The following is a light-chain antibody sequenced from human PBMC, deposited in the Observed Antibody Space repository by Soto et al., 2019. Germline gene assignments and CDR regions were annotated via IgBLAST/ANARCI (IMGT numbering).Light chain of an antibody. J-gene: IGKJ5*01. V-gene: IGKV3-15*01. CDR3: QQYSKWPIT. CDR2: GIS. CDR1: QTVRNN. Sequence: EFVLTQSPGTLSLSPGERATLSCRASQTVRNNYLAWYQHHPGQPPRLLIYGISTRATGIPARFSGSGSGTEFSLTISSLQSEDFAVYYCQQYSKWPITFGQGTRLEIK.